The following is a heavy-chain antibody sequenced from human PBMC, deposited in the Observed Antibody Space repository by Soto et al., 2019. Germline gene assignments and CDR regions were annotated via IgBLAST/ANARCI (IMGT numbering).Heavy chain of an antibody. CDR2: ISGSGGHT. CDR3: AKDFRLAVVAVVTENWFDS. Sequence: EVQLLESGGAVVQPRGSLTISCEASGFTFGSYAVSWVRQAPGKGLEWVSAISGSGGHTHYSDSVKGRFIISRDNSKSTMSLQMTSLRAEDSAIYYCAKDFRLAVVAVVTENWFDSWGQGTLVTVSS. J-gene: IGHJ5*01. CDR1: GFTFGSYA. V-gene: IGHV3-23*01. D-gene: IGHD2-15*01.